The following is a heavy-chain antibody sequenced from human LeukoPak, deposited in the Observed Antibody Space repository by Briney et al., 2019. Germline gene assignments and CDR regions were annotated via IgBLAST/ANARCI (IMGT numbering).Heavy chain of an antibody. V-gene: IGHV4-59*11. Sequence: PSETLSLTCTVSGGSISSHYWSWIRQPPGKGLKWIGYIYYSGSTNYNPSLKSRVTISVDTSKNQFSLKLSSVTAADTAVYYCARVYGSGSTEIDYWGQGTLVTVSS. J-gene: IGHJ4*02. D-gene: IGHD3-10*01. CDR2: IYYSGST. CDR3: ARVYGSGSTEIDY. CDR1: GGSISSHY.